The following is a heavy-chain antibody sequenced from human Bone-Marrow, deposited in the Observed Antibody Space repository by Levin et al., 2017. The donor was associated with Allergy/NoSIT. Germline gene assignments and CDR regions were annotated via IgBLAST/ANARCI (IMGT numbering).Heavy chain of an antibody. Sequence: AGGSLRLSCAASGFTFSSYAMSWVRQAPGKGLEWVSAISGSGGSTYYADSVKGRFTISRDNSKNTLYLQMNSLRAEDTAVYYCANSGLGYCTGGVCPIVDYWGQGTLVTVSS. V-gene: IGHV3-23*01. CDR3: ANSGLGYCTGGVCPIVDY. D-gene: IGHD2-8*02. CDR1: GFTFSSYA. CDR2: ISGSGGST. J-gene: IGHJ4*02.